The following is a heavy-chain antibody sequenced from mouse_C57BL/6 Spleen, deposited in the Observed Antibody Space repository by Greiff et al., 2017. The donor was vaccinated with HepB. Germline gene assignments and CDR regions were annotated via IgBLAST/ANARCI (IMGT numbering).Heavy chain of an antibody. Sequence: VQLQQSDAELVKPGASVKISCKVSGYTFTDHTIHRMKQRPEQGLEWIGYIYPRDGSTKYNEKFKGKATLTADKSSSTAYMQLTRLTSEDSAVYFCVYYDYDVGFAYWGQGTLVTVSA. D-gene: IGHD2-4*01. V-gene: IGHV1-78*01. CDR2: IYPRDGST. J-gene: IGHJ3*01. CDR3: VYYDYDVGFAY. CDR1: GYTFTDHT.